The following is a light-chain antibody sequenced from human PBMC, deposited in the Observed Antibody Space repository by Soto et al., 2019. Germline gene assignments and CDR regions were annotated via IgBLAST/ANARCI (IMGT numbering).Light chain of an antibody. Sequence: VLTQSPCTLSLSPGDRVTISCLASQNVSSTSLAWYQQKPGKTPRLLIYGASSRHSGAPSRISGGGSGTEFTLTISRLQPEDFAAYSCQQHVRSPLTFGGGTRVEIK. CDR2: GAS. CDR3: QQHVRSPLT. CDR1: QNVSSTS. V-gene: IGKV3-20*01. J-gene: IGKJ5*01.